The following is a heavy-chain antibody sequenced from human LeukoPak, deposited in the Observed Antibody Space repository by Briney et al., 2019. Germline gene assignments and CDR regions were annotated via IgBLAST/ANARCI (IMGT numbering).Heavy chain of an antibody. J-gene: IGHJ4*02. Sequence: SETLSLTCAVYGGSFSGYYWSWIRQPPGKGLEWIGYIYYSGSTNYNPSLKSRVTISVETSKNEFSLKLRSVTAADTAVYYCARVTGYRIEDYFDYWGQGTLVTVSS. CDR3: ARVTGYRIEDYFDY. CDR2: IYYSGST. CDR1: GGSFSGYY. V-gene: IGHV4-59*01. D-gene: IGHD6-13*01.